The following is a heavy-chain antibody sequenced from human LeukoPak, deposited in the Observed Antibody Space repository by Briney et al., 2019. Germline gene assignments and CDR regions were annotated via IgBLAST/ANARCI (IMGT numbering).Heavy chain of an antibody. D-gene: IGHD3-10*01. CDR1: GFTFDDYA. V-gene: IGHV3-9*01. Sequence: PGGSLRLSCAASGFTFDDYAMHWVRQAPGKGLEWVSGISWNSGSIGYADSVKGRFTISRDNAKNSLYLQMNSLRAEDTALYYCALSSRITMVRGVIGYYYYGMDVWGQGTTVTVSS. CDR2: ISWNSGSI. CDR3: ALSSRITMVRGVIGYYYYGMDV. J-gene: IGHJ6*02.